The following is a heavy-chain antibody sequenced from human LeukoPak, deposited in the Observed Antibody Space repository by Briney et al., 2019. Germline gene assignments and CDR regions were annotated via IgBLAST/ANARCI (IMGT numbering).Heavy chain of an antibody. CDR2: ISSSSSYI. CDR1: GFTFSSYS. D-gene: IGHD6-19*01. V-gene: IGHV3-21*01. CDR3: SGYSSGWTYYFDY. J-gene: IGHJ4*02. Sequence: GGSLRLSCAASGFTFSSYSMNWVRQAPGKGLEWVSSISSSSSYIYYADSVKGRFTISRDNAKNSLYLQMNSLRAEDTAVYYCSGYSSGWTYYFDYWEQGTLVTVSS.